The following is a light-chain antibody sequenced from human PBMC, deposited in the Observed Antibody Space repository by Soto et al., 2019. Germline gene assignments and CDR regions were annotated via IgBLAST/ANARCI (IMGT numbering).Light chain of an antibody. CDR3: SSYTSYSILYV. Sequence: QSVLTQPASVSGSPGQSITISCTGTSSDVGGYNYVSWYQQHPGKAPKLMIYEVSNRPSGVSNRFSGSKSGNTASLTISGLQAEDEADYYCSSYTSYSILYVFVTGTKVTVL. J-gene: IGLJ1*01. CDR1: SSDVGGYNY. V-gene: IGLV2-14*01. CDR2: EVS.